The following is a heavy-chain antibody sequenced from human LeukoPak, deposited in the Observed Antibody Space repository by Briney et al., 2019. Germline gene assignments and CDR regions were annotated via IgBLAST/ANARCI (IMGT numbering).Heavy chain of an antibody. CDR3: ARHETEYYFDY. V-gene: IGHV4-61*05. D-gene: IGHD1-1*01. J-gene: IGHJ4*02. CDR2: IHYSGST. Sequence: SESLSLTCTVSGGSISSSSYYWGWIRQPPGKGLEWIGYIHYSGSTNYNPSLKRRVTISVDTSKNQFSLKLSSVTAADTSVYYCARHETEYYFDYWGQGTLVTVSS. CDR1: GGSISSSSYY.